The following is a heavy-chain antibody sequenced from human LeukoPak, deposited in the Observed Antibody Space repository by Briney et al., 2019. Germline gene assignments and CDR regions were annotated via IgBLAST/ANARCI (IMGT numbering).Heavy chain of an antibody. J-gene: IGHJ4*02. D-gene: IGHD2-2*01. V-gene: IGHV3-23*01. Sequence: GGSLRLTWAASVFTYSGYGMSRTRQAPGKGLEGVSAIRGSGGSTYYADSVKGPFTISRDNSKNTLYLQMDSMRVEDTDGYYCAIGVEPPAANTLAYWGQGTLVTVSS. CDR2: IRGSGGST. CDR3: AIGVEPPAANTLAY. CDR1: VFTYSGYG.